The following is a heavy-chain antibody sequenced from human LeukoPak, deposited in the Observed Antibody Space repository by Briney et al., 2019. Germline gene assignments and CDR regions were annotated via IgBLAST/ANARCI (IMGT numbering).Heavy chain of an antibody. CDR1: GGSISSSSYY. Sequence: SETLSLSCTVSGGSISSSSYYWGWIRQPPGKGLEWIGSIYYSGSTYYNPSLKSRVTISVDTSKNQFSLKLSSVTAADTAVYYCARSCVSRASWFDPWGQGTLVTVSS. CDR2: IYYSGST. V-gene: IGHV4-39*07. J-gene: IGHJ5*02. D-gene: IGHD2-21*01. CDR3: ARSCVSRASWFDP.